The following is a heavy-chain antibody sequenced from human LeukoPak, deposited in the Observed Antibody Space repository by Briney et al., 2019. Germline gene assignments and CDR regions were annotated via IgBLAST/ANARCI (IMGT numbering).Heavy chain of an antibody. CDR3: ARPAQTYYYGSGSYYKDWFDP. CDR1: GGSISNYY. D-gene: IGHD3-10*01. J-gene: IGHJ5*02. V-gene: IGHV4-4*09. Sequence: SETLSLTCTVSGGSISNYYWSWIRQPPGKGLEWIGYIHSIGSTSYNPSLKSRVNISLDTSQMQFSLRLSSVTAADTAGYYCARPAQTYYYGSGSYYKDWFDPWGQGTLVTVSS. CDR2: IHSIGST.